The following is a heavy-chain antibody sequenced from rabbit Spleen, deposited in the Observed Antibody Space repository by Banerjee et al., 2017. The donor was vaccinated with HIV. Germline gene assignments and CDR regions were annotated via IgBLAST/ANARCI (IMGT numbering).Heavy chain of an antibody. CDR3: ARDAASSFSSYGMDL. Sequence: QEQLVESGGDLVKPEGSLTLTCKASGFSFSSSYWICWVRQAPGKGLEWIACIYGGSSGSTYYASWVNGRFTISKSSSTTVTLQITSLTAADTATYFCARDAASSFSSYGMDLWGPGTLVTVS. V-gene: IGHV1S45*01. J-gene: IGHJ6*01. CDR2: IYGGSSGST. CDR1: GFSFSSSYW. D-gene: IGHD8-1*01.